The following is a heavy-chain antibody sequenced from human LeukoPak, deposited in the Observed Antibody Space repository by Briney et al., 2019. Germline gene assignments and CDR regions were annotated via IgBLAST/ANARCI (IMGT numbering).Heavy chain of an antibody. V-gene: IGHV4-39*01. D-gene: IGHD5-18*01. Sequence: PSETLSLTCTVSGGSISSSSYYWGWIRQPPGKGLEWIGSIYYSGSTYYNPSLKSRVTISVDTSKNQFSLKLSSVTAADTAVYYCARHLVAGGNTAMVSWYYYYGIDVWGQGTTVTVSS. CDR1: GGSISSSSYY. CDR2: IYYSGST. J-gene: IGHJ6*02. CDR3: ARHLVAGGNTAMVSWYYYYGIDV.